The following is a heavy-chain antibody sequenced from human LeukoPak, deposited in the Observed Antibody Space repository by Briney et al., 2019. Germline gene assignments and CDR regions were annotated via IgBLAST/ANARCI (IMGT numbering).Heavy chain of an antibody. CDR2: IYTSGST. J-gene: IGHJ5*02. CDR3: ARASLWYLCNSFYP. Sequence: PSETLSLTCTVSGGSISSYNWNWIRQPAGKGLEWIGRIYTSGSTNYNPYLTTRLTMSVHTSNPQFSLKLSSVTAADTAVYYFARASLWYLCNSFYPWGQGTLVTVSS. V-gene: IGHV4-4*07. D-gene: IGHD6-13*01. CDR1: GGSISSYN.